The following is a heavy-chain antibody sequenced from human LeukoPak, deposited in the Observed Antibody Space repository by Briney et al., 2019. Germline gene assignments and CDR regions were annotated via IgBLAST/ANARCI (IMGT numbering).Heavy chain of an antibody. CDR3: ARAPGGDYGDLLFDY. J-gene: IGHJ4*02. D-gene: IGHD4-17*01. V-gene: IGHV4-31*03. Sequence: SETLSLTCTVSGGSISSGGYYWSWIRQHPGKGLEWIGYIYYSGTTSYNPSLKSRVTISVDTSKNQFSLKLSSVTAADTAVYYCARAPGGDYGDLLFDYWGQGTLVTVSS. CDR1: GGSISSGGYY. CDR2: IYYSGTT.